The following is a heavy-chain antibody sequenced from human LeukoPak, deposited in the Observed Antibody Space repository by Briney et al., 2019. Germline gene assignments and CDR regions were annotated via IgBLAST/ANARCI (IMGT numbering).Heavy chain of an antibody. J-gene: IGHJ4*02. Sequence: SGGSLRLSCAASGFTFSSYGMHWVRQAPGKGLEWVAVIWYEGSNKDYADSVKGRFTISRDTSKNTLYLQMNSLRAEDTAVYYCAGSWFYRDYFEYWGQGTLVTVSS. D-gene: IGHD3-10*01. V-gene: IGHV3-33*01. CDR3: AGSWFYRDYFEY. CDR2: IWYEGSNK. CDR1: GFTFSSYG.